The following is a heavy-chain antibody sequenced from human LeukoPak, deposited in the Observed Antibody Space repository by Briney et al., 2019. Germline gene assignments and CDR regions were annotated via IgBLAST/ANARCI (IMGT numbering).Heavy chain of an antibody. D-gene: IGHD5-18*01. CDR3: ASRAYNYGPYCDY. CDR1: GFTVSSNY. Sequence: GGSLRLSCAASGFTVSSNYMSWVRQAPGKGLEWVSVIYSGGSTYYADSVKGRFTISRDNSKNTLYLQMNSLRADDTAIYYCASRAYNYGPYCDYWGQGTLVTVSS. CDR2: IYSGGST. V-gene: IGHV3-53*01. J-gene: IGHJ4*02.